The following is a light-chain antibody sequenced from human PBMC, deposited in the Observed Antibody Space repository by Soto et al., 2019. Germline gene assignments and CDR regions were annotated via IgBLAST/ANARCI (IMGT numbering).Light chain of an antibody. V-gene: IGKV3-20*01. CDR1: QSVSSTY. Sequence: EIVLTQSPGTLSLSPGERATLSCRASQSVSSTYLAWYQQNPGQAPRLLIYGASSRATGIPDRFSGSGSGTDFTITISRLEPEDFAVYFCQKYGSSSYTFGQGTKLEIK. CDR2: GAS. CDR3: QKYGSSSYT. J-gene: IGKJ2*01.